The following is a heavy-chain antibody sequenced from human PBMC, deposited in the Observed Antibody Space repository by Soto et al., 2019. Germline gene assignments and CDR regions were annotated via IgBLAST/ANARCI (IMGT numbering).Heavy chain of an antibody. CDR1: GGTFSSYR. Sequence: SVKVSCKASGGTFSSYRINWVRQAPGQGLEWVGGIVPIYRTADYAQKFQGRVTITADESARTSYMELRSLKSQDTAVYYCVRDSGAKRCSSWGQGTLVTVSS. CDR2: IVPIYRTA. D-gene: IGHD6-13*01. J-gene: IGHJ4*02. V-gene: IGHV1-69*13. CDR3: VRDSGAKRCSS.